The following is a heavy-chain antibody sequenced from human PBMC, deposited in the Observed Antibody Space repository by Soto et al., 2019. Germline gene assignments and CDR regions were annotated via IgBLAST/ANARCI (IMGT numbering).Heavy chain of an antibody. CDR2: IYSGGST. CDR1: GFTVSSAY. V-gene: IGHV3-53*02. J-gene: IGHJ4*02. Sequence: EVQLVETGGGLIQPGGSLRLSCAASGFTVSSAYMSWVRQAPGQGLEWVSVIYSGGSTYYADSLKGRFTISRDNSKNTLNLQMNSLRAEDTAVYYCARGGFAPFDYWGQGTMVTVSS. CDR3: ARGGFAPFDY.